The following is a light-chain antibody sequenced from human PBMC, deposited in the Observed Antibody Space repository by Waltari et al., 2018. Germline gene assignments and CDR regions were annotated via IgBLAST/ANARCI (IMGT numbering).Light chain of an antibody. Sequence: EIVMTQSPATLSVSPGERATLSCRASQSVNSNLAWFQQKLGQAPRLLIYGASTRATGIPARFSGSGSGTEFTLTINNMQSEDFAVYYCQQYNNWPRTFGQGTKVEIK. CDR1: QSVNSN. CDR3: QQYNNWPRT. V-gene: IGKV3-15*01. J-gene: IGKJ1*01. CDR2: GAS.